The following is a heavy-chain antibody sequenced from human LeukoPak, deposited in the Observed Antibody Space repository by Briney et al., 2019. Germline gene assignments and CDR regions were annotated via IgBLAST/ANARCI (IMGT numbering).Heavy chain of an antibody. V-gene: IGHV3-33*01. Sequence: GGSLRLSCAASGFTFSSYGMHWVRQAPGKGLEWVAVIWYDGSNKYYADSVKGRFTISRDNSKNTLYLQMNSLRAEDTAVYYCARTPAGQLAKLRTHWFDPWGQGILVTVSS. CDR1: GFTFSSYG. D-gene: IGHD2-2*01. J-gene: IGHJ5*02. CDR2: IWYDGSNK. CDR3: ARTPAGQLAKLRTHWFDP.